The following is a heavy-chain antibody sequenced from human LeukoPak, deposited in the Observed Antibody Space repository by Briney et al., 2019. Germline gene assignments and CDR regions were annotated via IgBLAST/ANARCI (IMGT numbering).Heavy chain of an antibody. CDR3: ASKHLRRYSYDPAKVYFDY. J-gene: IGHJ4*02. CDR2: IIPIFGTA. V-gene: IGHV1-69*05. Sequence: ASVKVSCKASGGTFSSYSVSWVRQAPGQGLEWMGRIIPIFGTANYAQKFQGRVTITTDESTSTAYMELSSLRSEDTAVYYCASKHLRRYSYDPAKVYFDYWGQGTLVTVSS. CDR1: GGTFSSYS. D-gene: IGHD5-18*01.